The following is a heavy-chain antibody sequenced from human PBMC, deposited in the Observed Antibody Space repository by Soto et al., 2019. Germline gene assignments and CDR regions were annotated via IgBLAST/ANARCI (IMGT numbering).Heavy chain of an antibody. V-gene: IGHV1-2*04. CDR1: GYTFTGYY. CDR2: INPNSGGT. J-gene: IGHJ3*02. CDR3: ALSLIWGSRAFDI. D-gene: IGHD7-27*01. Sequence: GASVKVSCTASGYTFTGYYMHWVRQAPGQGLEWMGWINPNSGGTNYAQKFQGWVTMTRDTSISTAYMELSRLRSDDTAVYYCALSLIWGSRAFDIWGQGTMVTVSS.